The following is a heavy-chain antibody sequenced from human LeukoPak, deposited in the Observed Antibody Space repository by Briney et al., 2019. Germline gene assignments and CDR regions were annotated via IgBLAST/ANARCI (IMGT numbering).Heavy chain of an antibody. D-gene: IGHD3-16*02. J-gene: IGHJ4*02. V-gene: IGHV3-11*01. CDR1: GFTFSDYY. Sequence: GGSLRLSCAASGFTFSDYYMTWIRQAPGKGLEWVSYISSSGSTIYYADSVKGRFTISRDNAKNSLYLQMNSLRAEDTAVYYCAKIPTWRIMITFGGVIVGDWGQGTLVTVSS. CDR3: AKIPTWRIMITFGGVIVGD. CDR2: ISSSGSTI.